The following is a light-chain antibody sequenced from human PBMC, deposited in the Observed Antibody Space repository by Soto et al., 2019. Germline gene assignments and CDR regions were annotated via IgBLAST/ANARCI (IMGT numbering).Light chain of an antibody. V-gene: IGKV3-20*01. Sequence: IVLTQSPGTLSLSPGERATLSCRASQSVSSNYLAWYQQKPGQAPRTLIYGASSRATGIPDRFSGSGAGTDFTLTISRLEPEDFAVYYWQQYGSSPWTFGQGTKVEIK. CDR2: GAS. CDR3: QQYGSSPWT. J-gene: IGKJ1*01. CDR1: QSVSSNY.